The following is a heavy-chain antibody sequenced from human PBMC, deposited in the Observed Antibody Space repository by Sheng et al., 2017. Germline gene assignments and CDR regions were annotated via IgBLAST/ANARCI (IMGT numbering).Heavy chain of an antibody. CDR3: AVTGVVIAIRPNAFDI. CDR1: GGTFSSYA. V-gene: IGHV1-69*05. Sequence: QVQLVQSGAEVKKPGSSVKVSCKASGGTFSSYAISWVRQAPGQGLEWMGGIIPIFGTANYAQKFQGRVTITTDESTSTAYMELSSLRSEDTAVYYCAVTGVVIAIRPNAFDIWGQGTMVTVSS. J-gene: IGHJ3*02. D-gene: IGHD2-21*01. CDR2: IIPIFGTA.